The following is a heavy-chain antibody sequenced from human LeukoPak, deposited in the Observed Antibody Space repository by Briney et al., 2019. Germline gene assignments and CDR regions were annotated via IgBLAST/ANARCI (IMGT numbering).Heavy chain of an antibody. V-gene: IGHV4-34*01. CDR3: ANSGGFGEMAWFDP. J-gene: IGHJ5*02. CDR2: INHSGST. CDR1: GGSFSGYY. D-gene: IGHD3-10*01. Sequence: SETLSLTCAVYGGSFSGYYWSWIRQPPGKGLEWIGEINHSGSTNYNPSPKSRVTISVDTSKNQFSLKLSSVTAADTAVYYCANSGGFGEMAWFDPWGQGTLVTVSS.